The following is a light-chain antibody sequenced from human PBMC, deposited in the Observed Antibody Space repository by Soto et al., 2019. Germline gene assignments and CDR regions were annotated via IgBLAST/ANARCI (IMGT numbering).Light chain of an antibody. J-gene: IGKJ1*01. CDR1: QSVNSN. V-gene: IGKV3-15*01. CDR2: DTS. Sequence: EIVMTQSPATLSVSPGETATLSCRASQSVNSNLAWYQQKPGQAPRLLISDTSTRAAGLPARFSGSGSGTELTLTSNSLQSEDFTVYCCQQSNNWPKTFGQGTKVEIK. CDR3: QQSNNWPKT.